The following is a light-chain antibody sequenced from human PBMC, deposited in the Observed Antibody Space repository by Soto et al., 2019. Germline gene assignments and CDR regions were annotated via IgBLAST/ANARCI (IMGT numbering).Light chain of an antibody. J-gene: IGKJ4*01. CDR1: QSVGNN. CDR3: QQYSDWPLT. CDR2: ATS. Sequence: EIVVTQSPATLSVSPGERATLSCRASQSVGNNFAWYQQKPGQAPRLLIFATSTRATGVPARVSGSGSGTEFTVTISCLQSDDFAVYYGQQYSDWPLTFVGGTKVEIE. V-gene: IGKV3-15*01.